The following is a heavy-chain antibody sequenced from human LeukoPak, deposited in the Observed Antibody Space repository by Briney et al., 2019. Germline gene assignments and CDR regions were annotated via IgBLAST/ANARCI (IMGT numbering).Heavy chain of an antibody. CDR3: AKAGHCGGDCYSIMDY. V-gene: IGHV3-30*18. CDR1: GFTFSSYG. CDR2: ISYDGRTK. J-gene: IGHJ4*02. D-gene: IGHD2-21*02. Sequence: VQPGRSLRLSCAASGFTFSSYGMHWVRPAPGKWLEWVAVISYDGRTKYYADSVNGRFSISRDNSKNTLYLQMNSLRAEDTAVYYCAKAGHCGGDCYSIMDYWGQGTLVTVSS.